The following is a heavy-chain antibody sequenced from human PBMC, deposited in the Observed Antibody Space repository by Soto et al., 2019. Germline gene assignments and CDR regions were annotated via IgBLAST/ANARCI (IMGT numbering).Heavy chain of an antibody. J-gene: IGHJ4*02. V-gene: IGHV3-23*01. CDR1: GFTFSSYA. Sequence: GGSLRLSCAASGFTFSSYAMSWVRQAPGKGLEWVSAISGSGGSTYYADSVKGRFTISRDNSKNTLYLQMNSLRAEDTAVYYCAKAGRDGYNTRRNYWGQGTLVTVSS. D-gene: IGHD5-12*01. CDR2: ISGSGGST. CDR3: AKAGRDGYNTRRNY.